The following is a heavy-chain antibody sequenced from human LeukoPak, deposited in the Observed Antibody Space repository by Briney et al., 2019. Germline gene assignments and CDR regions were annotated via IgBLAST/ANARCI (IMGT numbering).Heavy chain of an antibody. CDR2: IYHSGST. D-gene: IGHD6-13*01. CDR3: ARDPAAAVEYYMDV. Sequence: SPSETLSLTCTVSGGSISSGGYYWSWIRQPPGKGLEWIGYIYHSGSTYYNPSLKSRVTISVDRSKNQFSLKLSSVTAADTAVYYCARDPAAAVEYYMDVWGKGTTVTVSS. V-gene: IGHV4-30-2*01. CDR1: GGSISSGGYY. J-gene: IGHJ6*03.